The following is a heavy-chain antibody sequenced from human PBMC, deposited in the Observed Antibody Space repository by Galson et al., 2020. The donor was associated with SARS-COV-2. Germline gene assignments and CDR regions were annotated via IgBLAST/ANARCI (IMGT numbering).Heavy chain of an antibody. V-gene: IGHV3-30-3*01. Sequence: GGSLRLSCAASGFMFSHSAMHWVRQAPGKGLQWVAVVSYDGSNQYYTDSVKGRFTISRDNSKNTLYLQMNSLGAEDTAVYYCARELGKVAKGELHSWGQGALVTVSS. CDR1: GFMFSHSA. CDR2: VSYDGSNQ. CDR3: ARELGKVAKGELHS. D-gene: IGHD1-26*01. J-gene: IGHJ4*02.